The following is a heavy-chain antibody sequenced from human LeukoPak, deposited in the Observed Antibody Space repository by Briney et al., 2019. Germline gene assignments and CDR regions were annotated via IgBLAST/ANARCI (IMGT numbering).Heavy chain of an antibody. CDR3: SGRSDSHSIY. CDR2: IKPDGTDK. CDR1: GFTFSNFW. Sequence: GGSLRLSCAASGFTFSNFWMNWVRQTPGKGLEWLANIKPDGTDKVYVDSVKGRFTISRDNAKNSVYLQLNSLRVEDTGVYYCSGRSDSHSIYWGQGTLVTVSS. D-gene: IGHD4-11*01. V-gene: IGHV3-7*01. J-gene: IGHJ4*02.